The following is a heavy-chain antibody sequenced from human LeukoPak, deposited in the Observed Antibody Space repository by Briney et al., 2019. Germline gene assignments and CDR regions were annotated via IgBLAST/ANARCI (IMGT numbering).Heavy chain of an antibody. J-gene: IGHJ4*02. D-gene: IGHD5-18*01. CDR1: GFTFSSYD. V-gene: IGHV3-30-3*01. CDR3: ARGSGIRLWAFDY. Sequence: AGSLRLSCAASGFTFSSYDMNWVRQAPGKGLEWVAVISYDGSNKYYADSVKGRFTISRDNSKNTLYLQMNSLRAEDTAVYYWARGSGIRLWAFDYWGQGTLVTVSS. CDR2: ISYDGSNK.